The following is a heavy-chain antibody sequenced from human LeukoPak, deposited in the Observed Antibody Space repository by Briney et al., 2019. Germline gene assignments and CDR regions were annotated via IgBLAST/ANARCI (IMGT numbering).Heavy chain of an antibody. Sequence: PGGSLRLSCAASGFTFSDFYISWVRESAGKGLEWVASINQDGTGKYYVASVKGRFTISRDNAKKSVWLQMTSLRADDTAVYYCARSLWPEDYWGQGTLVTVSS. CDR2: INQDGTGK. V-gene: IGHV3-7*01. CDR1: GFTFSDFY. CDR3: ARSLWPEDY. D-gene: IGHD3-16*01. J-gene: IGHJ4*02.